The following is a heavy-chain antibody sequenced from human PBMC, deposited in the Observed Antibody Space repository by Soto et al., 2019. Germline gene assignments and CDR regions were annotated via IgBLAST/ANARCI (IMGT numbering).Heavy chain of an antibody. CDR3: ARSAVSPFGGLIGPFDY. CDR2: INAANGNT. Sequence: EASVKVSCKASGFTFTKNAIHWVRQAPGQRLEWMGWINAANGNTKYSQKFQGGVTIIRDTSASTAYMELTSLRSEDTAVYYCARSAVSPFGGLIGPFDYWGQGTLVTVSS. J-gene: IGHJ4*02. D-gene: IGHD3-16*02. V-gene: IGHV1-3*01. CDR1: GFTFTKNA.